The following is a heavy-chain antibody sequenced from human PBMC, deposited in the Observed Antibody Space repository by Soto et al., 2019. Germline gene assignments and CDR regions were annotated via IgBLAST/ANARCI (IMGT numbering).Heavy chain of an antibody. J-gene: IGHJ6*02. CDR3: ARDRRFLEWSPTPYYYYGMDV. CDR1: GGTFSSYA. V-gene: IGHV1-69*13. CDR2: IIPIFGTA. Sequence: SVKVSCKASGGTFSSYAIRWVRQAPGQGLEWMGGIIPIFGTANYAQKFQGRVTTTADESTSTAYMELSSLRSEDTAVYYCARDRRFLEWSPTPYYYYGMDVWGQGTTVTVSS. D-gene: IGHD3-3*01.